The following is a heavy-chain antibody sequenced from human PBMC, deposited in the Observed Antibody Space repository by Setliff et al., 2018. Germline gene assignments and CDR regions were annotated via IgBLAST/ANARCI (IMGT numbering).Heavy chain of an antibody. V-gene: IGHV3-48*01. CDR1: GFNFMNYG. D-gene: IGHD3-16*01. J-gene: IGHJ6*03. CDR2: ISSISSSTI. CDR3: AKSANRVQIWFGDYMDV. Sequence: GGSLRLSCAAPGFNFMNYGMNWVRQAPGEGLEWVSYISSISSSTIYYADSVKGRFTVSRDNAKNTLYLQMNSLKADDTAVYYCAKSANRVQIWFGDYMDVWGKGTTVTVSS.